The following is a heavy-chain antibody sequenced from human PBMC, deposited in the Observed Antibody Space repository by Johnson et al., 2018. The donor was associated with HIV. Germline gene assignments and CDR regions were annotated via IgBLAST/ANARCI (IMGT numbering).Heavy chain of an antibody. Sequence: VQLVESGGGLVQPGGSLRLSCAASGFTFRSYWMTWFRQTPGKGLEWVANINDGGSEKYYVDTVKGRFTVSRDNAKNSLYLQMNSLRVEDTAVYYCAREGRTGPDTFDIWGQGTMVTVSS. J-gene: IGHJ3*02. V-gene: IGHV3-7*01. CDR1: GFTFRSYW. CDR2: INDGGSEK. CDR3: AREGRTGPDTFDI.